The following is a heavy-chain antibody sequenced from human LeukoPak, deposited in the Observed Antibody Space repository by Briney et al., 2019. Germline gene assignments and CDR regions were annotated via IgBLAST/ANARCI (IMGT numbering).Heavy chain of an antibody. J-gene: IGHJ4*02. D-gene: IGHD2-8*01. Sequence: GGSLRLSCAASGFTFSTYAMSWVRQAPGKGLEWVSGISGSGDSTSYGDSVKGRFTISRDNSKNTLYLQMNSLRAEDTAVYYCARESNGFDYWGQGTLVTVSS. V-gene: IGHV3-23*01. CDR2: ISGSGDST. CDR3: ARESNGFDY. CDR1: GFTFSTYA.